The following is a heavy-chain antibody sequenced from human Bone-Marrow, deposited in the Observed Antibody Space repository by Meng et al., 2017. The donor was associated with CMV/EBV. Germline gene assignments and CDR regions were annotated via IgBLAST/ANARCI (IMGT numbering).Heavy chain of an antibody. J-gene: IGHJ6*02. V-gene: IGHV6-1*01. CDR3: ARGGLYSSSWYRGHYYYYGMDV. CDR1: GDSVSSNSAA. Sequence: SQTLSLTCAISGDSVSSNSAAWNWIRQSPSRGLEWLGRTYYRSKWYNDYAVSVKSRITINPDTSKNQFSLQLSSVTAADTAVYYCARGGLYSSSWYRGHYYYYGMDVWGQGTTVTVSS. CDR2: TYYRSKWYN. D-gene: IGHD6-13*01.